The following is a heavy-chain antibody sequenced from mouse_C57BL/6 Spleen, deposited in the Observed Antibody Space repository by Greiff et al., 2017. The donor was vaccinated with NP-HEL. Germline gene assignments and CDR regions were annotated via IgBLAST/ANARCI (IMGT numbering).Heavy chain of an antibody. CDR2: INPNNGGT. V-gene: IGHV1-26*01. CDR3: ARDYYGSGAY. J-gene: IGHJ3*01. Sequence: EVQLQQSGPELVKPGASVKTSCKASGYTFTDYYMNWVKQSHGKSLEWIGDINPNNGGTSYNQKFKGKATLTVDKSSSTAYMELRSLTSEDSAVYYCARDYYGSGAYWGQGTLVTVSA. CDR1: GYTFTDYY. D-gene: IGHD1-1*01.